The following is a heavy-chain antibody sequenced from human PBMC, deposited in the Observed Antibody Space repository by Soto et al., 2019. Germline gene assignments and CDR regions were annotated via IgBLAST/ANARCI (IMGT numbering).Heavy chain of an antibody. CDR2: ISSSGSTT. CDR3: ATRSGGGGAFDF. V-gene: IGHV3-48*03. CDR1: GFTFYTYE. J-gene: IGHJ3*01. Sequence: EVQLVESGGGLVQPGGSLRLSCAASGFTFYTYEMNWVRQAPGKGLEWVSYISSSGSTTYYADSVKGRFTISRDNAKNSIYLEMKSLRAEDTAIYYCATRSGGGGAFDFWGQGTMVTVSS. D-gene: IGHD3-10*01.